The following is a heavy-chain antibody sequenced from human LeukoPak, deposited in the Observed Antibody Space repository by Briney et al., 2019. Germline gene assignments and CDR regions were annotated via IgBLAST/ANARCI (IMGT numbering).Heavy chain of an antibody. J-gene: IGHJ5*02. CDR1: GGSFSGYY. CDR3: ARGYWFDP. Sequence: PETLSLTCAVYGGSFSGYYWSWIRQPPGKGLEWIGEINHSGSTNYNPSLKSRVTISVDTSKNQFSLKLSSVTAADTAVYYCARGYWFDPWGQGTLVTVSP. CDR2: INHSGST. V-gene: IGHV4-34*01.